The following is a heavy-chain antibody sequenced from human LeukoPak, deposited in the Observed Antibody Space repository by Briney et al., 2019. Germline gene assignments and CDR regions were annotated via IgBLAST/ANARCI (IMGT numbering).Heavy chain of an antibody. V-gene: IGHV3-74*01. CDR1: GSTFSSYW. D-gene: IGHD6-6*01. CDR2: INTDGSST. CDR3: ARESYSSSSFDY. Sequence: GGSLRLSCAASGSTFSSYWMHWVRQAPGKGLVWVSRINTDGSSTSYADSVKGRFTISRDNAKNTLYLQMNSLRAEDTAVYYCARESYSSSSFDYWGQGTLVTVSS. J-gene: IGHJ4*02.